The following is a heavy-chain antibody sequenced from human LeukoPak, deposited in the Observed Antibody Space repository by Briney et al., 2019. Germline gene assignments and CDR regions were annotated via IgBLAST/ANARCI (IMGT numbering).Heavy chain of an antibody. J-gene: IGHJ6*02. CDR2: ISGSGGST. CDR1: GFTFSSYA. D-gene: IGHD3-3*01. CDR3: ARDVGDFWSGRYAATMDV. V-gene: IGHV3-23*01. Sequence: GGSLRLSCAASGFTFSSYAMSWVRQAPGKGLEWVSAISGSGGSTYYADSVKGRFTISRDNSKNTLYVQMNSLRAEDTAVYYCARDVGDFWSGRYAATMDVWGQGTTVTVSS.